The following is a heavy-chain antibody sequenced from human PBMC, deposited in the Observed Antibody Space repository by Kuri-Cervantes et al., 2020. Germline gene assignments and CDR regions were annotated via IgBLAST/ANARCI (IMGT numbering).Heavy chain of an antibody. CDR3: AREGVVAAAAYGGPYWYFDL. Sequence: SETLSLTCSVSGVSITANLYYWGWVRQPPGKELEWIGAVHYNGEAYYRPSLESRATISLDTSKNQFSLKLSSVTAADTAVYYCAREGVVAAAAYGGPYWYFDLWGRGTLVTVSS. J-gene: IGHJ2*01. V-gene: IGHV4-39*07. CDR2: VHYNGEA. D-gene: IGHD4-23*01. CDR1: GVSITANLYY.